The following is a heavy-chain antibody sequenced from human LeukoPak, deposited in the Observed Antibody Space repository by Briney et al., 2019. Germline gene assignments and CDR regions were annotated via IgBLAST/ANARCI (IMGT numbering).Heavy chain of an antibody. J-gene: IGHJ6*02. Sequence: SETLSLTCAVYGGSFSGYYWSWIRQPPGKGLEWIGEINHSGSTNYNPSPKSRVTISVDTSKNQFSLKLSSVTAADTAVYYCARRKSSEYYYDSSGYYNREPSRYYYGMDVWGQGTTVTVSS. CDR2: INHSGST. V-gene: IGHV4-34*01. CDR1: GGSFSGYY. D-gene: IGHD3-22*01. CDR3: ARRKSSEYYYDSSGYYNREPSRYYYGMDV.